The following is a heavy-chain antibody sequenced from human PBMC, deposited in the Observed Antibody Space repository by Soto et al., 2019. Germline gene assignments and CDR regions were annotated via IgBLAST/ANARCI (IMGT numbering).Heavy chain of an antibody. CDR3: ATAGRSITGTYYFDY. CDR1: GGTFSSYT. D-gene: IGHD1-20*01. Sequence: ASLKVSCKASGGTFSSYTISWVRQAPGQGLEWMGRIIPILGIANYAQKFQGRVTITADKSTSTAYMELSSLRSEDTAVYYCATAGRSITGTYYFDYWGQGTLVNVSS. V-gene: IGHV1-69*02. J-gene: IGHJ4*02. CDR2: IIPILGIA.